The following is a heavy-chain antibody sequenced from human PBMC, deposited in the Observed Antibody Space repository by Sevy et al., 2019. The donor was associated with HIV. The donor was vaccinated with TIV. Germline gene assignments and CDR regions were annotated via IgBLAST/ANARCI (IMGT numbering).Heavy chain of an antibody. CDR1: GFSFKNVW. V-gene: IGHV3-15*01. Sequence: GGSLRLSCAGSGFSFKNVWMTWVRQTPGKGLEWVGHAKRKSDGGSIDYGSPVNGRFTTSRDDSKDMYYLQMSSLKTEDTGVYYCATVLGAGAAGAFEIWGQGTMVTVSS. D-gene: IGHD1-26*01. CDR2: AKRKSDGGSI. J-gene: IGHJ3*02. CDR3: ATVLGAGAAGAFEI.